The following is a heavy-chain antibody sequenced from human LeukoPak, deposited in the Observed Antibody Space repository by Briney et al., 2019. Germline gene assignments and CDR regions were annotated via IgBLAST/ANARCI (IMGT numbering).Heavy chain of an antibody. Sequence: ASVKVSCKASGYTFTSYGISWVRQAPGQGLERMGWISAYNGNTNYAQKLQGRVTMTTDTSTSTAYMELRSLRSDDTAVYYCARVQTPMMATVTTGDAFDIGGQGTMVTVSS. D-gene: IGHD4-17*01. V-gene: IGHV1-18*01. CDR1: GYTFTSYG. CDR2: ISAYNGNT. J-gene: IGHJ3*02. CDR3: ARVQTPMMATVTTGDAFDI.